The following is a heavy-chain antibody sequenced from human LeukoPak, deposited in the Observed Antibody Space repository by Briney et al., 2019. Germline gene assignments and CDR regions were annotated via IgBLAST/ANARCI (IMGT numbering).Heavy chain of an antibody. V-gene: IGHV3-30-3*01. CDR2: ISFDGSNE. CDR1: GLTFSNYA. Sequence: QPGGSLRLSCVASGLTFSNYAMHWVRQAPGKGLEWVAVISFDGSNEKYAESVKGRFTISRDNSKNTMYLEMSSLRAEDTAVFYCARDPTKSGYGPFDYWGQGTLVTVSS. J-gene: IGHJ4*02. CDR3: ARDPTKSGYGPFDY. D-gene: IGHD5-12*01.